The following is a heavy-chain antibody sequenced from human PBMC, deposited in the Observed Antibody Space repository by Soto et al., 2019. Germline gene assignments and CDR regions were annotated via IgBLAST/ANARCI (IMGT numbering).Heavy chain of an antibody. CDR3: ARDGGGYYDSSDYYNWFDP. Sequence: ASVKVSCKASGYIFTSYYMHWVRQAPGQGLEWMGVINPSGDSTSYAQKFQGRVTLTRDTSTSTVYMELSSLRSEDTAVYYCARDGGGYYDSSDYYNWFDPWGQGTLVTVSS. CDR2: INPSGDST. D-gene: IGHD3-22*01. V-gene: IGHV1-46*01. J-gene: IGHJ5*02. CDR1: GYIFTSYY.